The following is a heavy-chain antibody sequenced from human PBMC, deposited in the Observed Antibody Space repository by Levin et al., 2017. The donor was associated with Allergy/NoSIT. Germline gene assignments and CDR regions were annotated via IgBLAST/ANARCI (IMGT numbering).Heavy chain of an antibody. J-gene: IGHJ4*02. CDR1: GFSFSNAW. Sequence: GGSLRLSCAASGFSFSNAWMSWVRQAPGKGLEWVGRIKSKTDGGTTDYAAPVKGRFTISRDDSKNTLYLQMNSLKTEDTAVYYCTTDKGPRPYSGNYWGFFDYWGQGTLVTVSS. CDR2: IKSKTDGGTT. V-gene: IGHV3-15*01. CDR3: TTDKGPRPYSGNYWGFFDY. D-gene: IGHD1-26*01.